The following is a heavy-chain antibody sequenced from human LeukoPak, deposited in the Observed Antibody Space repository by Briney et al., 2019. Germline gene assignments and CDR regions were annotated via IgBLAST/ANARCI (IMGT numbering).Heavy chain of an antibody. D-gene: IGHD6-13*01. CDR2: IRSKPYGHTT. CDR3: TRNRGIATAGILQAPHDY. V-gene: IGHV3-49*04. J-gene: IGHJ4*02. Sequence: GRSLRLSCSASGFAFGDYAMSWVRQAPGGGLEWVGFIRSKPYGHTTEYAASPKGRFTISRDDSKNIVYLQMHSLKVEDTALYYCTRNRGIATAGILQAPHDYWGQGTHVTVSS. CDR1: GFAFGDYA.